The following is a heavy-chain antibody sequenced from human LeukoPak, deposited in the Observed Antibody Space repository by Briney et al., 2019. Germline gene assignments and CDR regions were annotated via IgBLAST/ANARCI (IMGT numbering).Heavy chain of an antibody. CDR3: AMLAKMATIDDFDY. V-gene: IGHV3-74*01. J-gene: IGHJ4*02. Sequence: GGSLRLSCAASGFSFSSYWMHWVRQAPGKGLVWVSRICSDASSTNYADSVKGRFTISRDNAKNTLYLQMNSLRAEDTAVYYCAMLAKMATIDDFDYWGQGTLVTVSS. CDR1: GFSFSSYW. D-gene: IGHD5-24*01. CDR2: ICSDASST.